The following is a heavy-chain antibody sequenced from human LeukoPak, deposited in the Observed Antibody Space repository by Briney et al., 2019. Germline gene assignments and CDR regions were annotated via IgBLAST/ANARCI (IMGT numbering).Heavy chain of an antibody. CDR1: GFSLSTSGMC. Sequence: ESGPTLVKPTQTLTLTCTFSGFSLSTSGMCVSWIRQPPGKALEWPALIDWDDDKYYSTSLKTRLTISKDTSKNQVVLIMTNMDPVDTATYYCARTLYYGSGSYYNQFGAFDIWGQGTMVTVSS. V-gene: IGHV2-70*01. CDR2: IDWDDDK. D-gene: IGHD3-10*01. J-gene: IGHJ3*02. CDR3: ARTLYYGSGSYYNQFGAFDI.